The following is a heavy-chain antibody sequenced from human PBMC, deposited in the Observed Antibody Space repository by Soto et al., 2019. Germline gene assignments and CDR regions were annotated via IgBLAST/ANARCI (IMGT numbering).Heavy chain of an antibody. CDR2: IYYSGST. J-gene: IGHJ5*02. CDR3: ARGRMKYQLLGNWFDP. V-gene: IGHV4-59*08. D-gene: IGHD2-2*01. Sequence: SETLSLTCTVSGGSISSYYWSWIRQPPGKGLEWIGYIYYSGSTNYNPSLKSRVTISVDTSKNQFSLKLSSVTAADTAVYYCARGRMKYQLLGNWFDPWGQGTLVTVSS. CDR1: GGSISSYY.